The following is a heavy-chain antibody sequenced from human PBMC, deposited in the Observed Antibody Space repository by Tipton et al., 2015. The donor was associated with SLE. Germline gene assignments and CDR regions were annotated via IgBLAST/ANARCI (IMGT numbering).Heavy chain of an antibody. CDR2: IYYTGST. Sequence: TLSLTCTVSGGSFSSGGYYWNWIRQFPGKGLEWMGNIYYTGSTFYNPSLKSRVIISVDTSKNQFSLRLSSVTAADTAVYYCARDQRYGYFDYWGQGTLVIVSS. J-gene: IGHJ4*02. D-gene: IGHD2-2*03. CDR1: GGSFSSGGYY. CDR3: ARDQRYGYFDY. V-gene: IGHV4-31*03.